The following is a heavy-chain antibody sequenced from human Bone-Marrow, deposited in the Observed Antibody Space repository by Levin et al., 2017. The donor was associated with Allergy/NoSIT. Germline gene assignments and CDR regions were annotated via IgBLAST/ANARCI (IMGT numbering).Heavy chain of an antibody. CDR1: GFTFSNYW. CDR2: IKSDGSTT. D-gene: IGHD6-6*01. Sequence: GESLKISCAASGFTFSNYWMHWVRQAPGKGLVWVSRIKSDGSTTSYADSVKGRFTISRDNAKNTLYLQMNNLRAEDTAVYYCASLQFSSSSVDYWGQGTLVTVSS. V-gene: IGHV3-74*01. J-gene: IGHJ4*02. CDR3: ASLQFSSSSVDY.